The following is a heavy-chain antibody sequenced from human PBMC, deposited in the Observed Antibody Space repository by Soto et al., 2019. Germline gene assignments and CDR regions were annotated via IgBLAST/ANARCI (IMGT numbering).Heavy chain of an antibody. Sequence: ASVKVSCKVSGYPFTTYYIHWVRQAPGQGLEWMGWIDPRSGGTVYEQKFQGRVTMTRDTSISTVYMDLSGLTSDDTALYYCATDDYGIFPYWGQGTLVTVSS. CDR3: ATDDYGIFPY. V-gene: IGHV1-2*02. CDR2: IDPRSGGT. CDR1: GYPFTTYY. D-gene: IGHD3-10*01. J-gene: IGHJ4*02.